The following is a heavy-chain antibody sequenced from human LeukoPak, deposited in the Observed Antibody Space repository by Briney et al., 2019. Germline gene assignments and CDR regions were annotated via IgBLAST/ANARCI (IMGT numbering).Heavy chain of an antibody. CDR1: GFTFSDYY. CDR3: AKEMASTVTNYFYYGMDV. V-gene: IGHV3-11*04. J-gene: IGHJ6*02. CDR2: ISSSGSTI. Sequence: TGGSLRLSCAASGFTFSDYYMSWIRQAPGKGLEWVSYISSSGSTIYYADSVKGRFTISRDNAKNTLYLQMNSLRAEDTAVYYGAKEMASTVTNYFYYGMDVWGQGTTVTVSS. D-gene: IGHD4-17*01.